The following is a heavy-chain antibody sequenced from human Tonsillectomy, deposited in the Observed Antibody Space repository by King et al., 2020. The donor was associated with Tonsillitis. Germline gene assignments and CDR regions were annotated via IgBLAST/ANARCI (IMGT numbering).Heavy chain of an antibody. V-gene: IGHV3-30*18. CDR2: ISYDGSNK. J-gene: IGHJ4*02. CDR3: AKDLGGGAVDY. D-gene: IGHD3-16*01. Sequence: VQLVESGGGVVQPGRSLRLSSAASGFTFSSYGMHWVRQAPGKGLEWVAVISYDGSNKYYADSVKGRFTISRDNSKNTLYLQMNSLRAEDTAVYYCAKDLGGGAVDYWGQGTLVTVSS. CDR1: GFTFSSYG.